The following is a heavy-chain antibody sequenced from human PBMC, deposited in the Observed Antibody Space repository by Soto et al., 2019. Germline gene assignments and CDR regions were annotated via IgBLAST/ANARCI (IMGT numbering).Heavy chain of an antibody. V-gene: IGHV2-5*01. CDR1: GFSLSTSGVG. CDR2: IYWNDDK. D-gene: IGHD3-9*01. Sequence: QITLKESGPTLVKPTQTLTLTCTFSGFSLSTSGVGVGWIRQPPGKALEWLALIYWNDDKRYSPSLKSRLTITKDTSKNQVVLTMTNMDPVDTATYYCAHRLPHYDILTGYYQGLDFDYWGQGTLVTVSS. J-gene: IGHJ4*02. CDR3: AHRLPHYDILTGYYQGLDFDY.